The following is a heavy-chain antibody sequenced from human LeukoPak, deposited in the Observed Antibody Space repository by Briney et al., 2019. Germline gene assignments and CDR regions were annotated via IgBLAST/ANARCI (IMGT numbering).Heavy chain of an antibody. CDR2: INTDGSTT. V-gene: IGHV3-74*01. CDR3: ARNFYYGHDY. Sequence: PGGSLRLSCAASGFTFSGYSMHWVRQAPGKGLVWVSRINTDGSTTTYADSVKGRFTISRDNAKNTLYLQMSSLRAEDTAVYFCARNFYYGHDYWGQGTLVTVS. J-gene: IGHJ4*02. CDR1: GFTFSGYS. D-gene: IGHD3-10*01.